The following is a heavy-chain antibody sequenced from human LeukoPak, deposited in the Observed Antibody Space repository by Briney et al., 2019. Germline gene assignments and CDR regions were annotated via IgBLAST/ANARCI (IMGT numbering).Heavy chain of an antibody. CDR2: IKGKSHGGTR. CDR3: AAEGYPYGFHGIGN. J-gene: IGHJ3*01. CDR1: GFRGITFSDAW. V-gene: IGHV3-15*01. Sequence: TGGSLRLSCAASGFRGITFSDAWMNWVRQAPGKGLEWVGRIKGKSHGGTRGYAAPVKDRFIISRDESQNTLYLQMTSLESEDAAVYYCAAEGYPYGFHGIGNWGQGTVVTVSS. D-gene: IGHD3-10*01.